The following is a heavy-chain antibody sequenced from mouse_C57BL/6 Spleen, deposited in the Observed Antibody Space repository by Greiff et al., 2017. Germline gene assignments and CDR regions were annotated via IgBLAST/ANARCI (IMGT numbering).Heavy chain of an antibody. Sequence: EVKLMESGPELVKPGASVKMSCKASGYTFTDYNMHWVKQSHGQSLEWIGYINPNNGGTSYNQKFKGKATLTVNKSSSTAYMELRSLTSEESAVYYCASSGEWGPYDGCAWFAYWGQGTLVTVSA. CDR3: ASSGEWGPYDGCAWFAY. CDR1: GYTFTDYN. J-gene: IGHJ3*01. D-gene: IGHD2-3*01. V-gene: IGHV1-22*01. CDR2: INPNNGGT.